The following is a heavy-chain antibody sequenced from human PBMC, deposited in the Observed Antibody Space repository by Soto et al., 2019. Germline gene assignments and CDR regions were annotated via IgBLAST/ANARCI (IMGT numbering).Heavy chain of an antibody. Sequence: EVQLVKSGGGLVKPGGSLRLSCAASGFTFSNAWMTWVRQAPGKGLECVGRIKSETNGGTADYGAPVKGRFSISSDDSRNTLFLQIDSLKTEDTAVYYCTAELAGTIPGSWRQGTLVTVSS. V-gene: IGHV3-15*01. CDR3: TAELAGTIPGS. CDR1: GFTFSNAW. D-gene: IGHD1-1*01. CDR2: IKSETNGGTA. J-gene: IGHJ4*02.